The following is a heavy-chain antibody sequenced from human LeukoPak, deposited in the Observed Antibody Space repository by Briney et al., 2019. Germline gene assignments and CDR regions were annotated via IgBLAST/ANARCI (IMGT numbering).Heavy chain of an antibody. D-gene: IGHD6-13*01. CDR3: ARGGAAPTLYNWFDP. CDR2: INPSGGST. V-gene: IGHV1-46*01. J-gene: IGHJ5*02. CDR1: GYTFTSYY. Sequence: ASVKVSCKASGYTFTSYYMHWVRQARGQGLEWMGIINPSGGSTSYAQKFQGRVTMTRDTSTSTVYMELSSLRSEDTAVYYCARGGAAPTLYNWFDPWGQGTLVTVSS.